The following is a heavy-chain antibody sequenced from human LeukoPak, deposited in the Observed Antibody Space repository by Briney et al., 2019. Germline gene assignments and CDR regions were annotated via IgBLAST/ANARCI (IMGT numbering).Heavy chain of an antibody. CDR2: IWSDGSNK. Sequence: GGSLRLSCAASGFTFSYYAIYWVRQAPGKGLEWAALIWSDGSNKYYADSVKGRITISRDNSKNTVYLQMNSLRAEDTAVYYCARELFSSGSCPDGWGQGTLVTVSS. J-gene: IGHJ4*02. CDR1: GFTFSYYA. CDR3: ARELFSSGSCPDG. D-gene: IGHD3-10*01. V-gene: IGHV3-33*01.